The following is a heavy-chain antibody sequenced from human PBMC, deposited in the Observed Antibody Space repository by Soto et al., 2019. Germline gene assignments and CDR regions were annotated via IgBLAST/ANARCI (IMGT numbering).Heavy chain of an antibody. Sequence: SETLSLTCTVSGGSISSYYWSWIRQPPGKGLECIGYIYYSGSTNYNPSLKSRVTISVDTSKNQFSLKLSSVTAADTAVYYCARGGYSSSSSTGNYYYYGMDVWGQGTTVTVSS. D-gene: IGHD6-6*01. CDR1: GGSISSYY. CDR2: IYYSGST. CDR3: ARGGYSSSSSTGNYYYYGMDV. J-gene: IGHJ6*02. V-gene: IGHV4-59*01.